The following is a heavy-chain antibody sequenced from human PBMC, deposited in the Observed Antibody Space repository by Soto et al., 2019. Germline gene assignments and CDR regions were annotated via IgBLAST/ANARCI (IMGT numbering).Heavy chain of an antibody. CDR1: GASLSGYY. V-gene: IGHV4-59*01. CDR3: ARGNGYNIY. J-gene: IGHJ4*02. CDR2: IYYSGFT. Sequence: SETLSLTCTVSGASLSGYYWSWIRQPPGKGLEWIGYIYYSGFTNYNPSLKSRVTISVDTSKNQFSLKLNSVTAADTAVYFCARGNGYNIYWGQGTLVTVSS. D-gene: IGHD5-12*01.